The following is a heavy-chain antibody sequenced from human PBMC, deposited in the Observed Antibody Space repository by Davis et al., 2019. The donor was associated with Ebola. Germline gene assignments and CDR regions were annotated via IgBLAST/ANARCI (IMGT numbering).Heavy chain of an antibody. CDR1: GFTFSSYW. CDR2: ISSSSSTI. CDR3: ARDLREIVVAWGYFDL. J-gene: IGHJ2*01. V-gene: IGHV3-48*01. Sequence: GESLKISCAASGFTFSSYWMSWVRQAPGKGLEWVSYISSSSSTIYYADSVKGRFTISRDNAKNSLYLQMNSLRAEDTAVYYCARDLREIVVAWGYFDLWGRGTLVTVSS. D-gene: IGHD3-22*01.